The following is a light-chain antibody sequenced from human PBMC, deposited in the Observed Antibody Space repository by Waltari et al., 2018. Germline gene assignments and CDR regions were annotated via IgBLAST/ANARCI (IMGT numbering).Light chain of an antibody. Sequence: QSALTQPASVSGSPGQSVTFSCTGTSRDVGRYSLVSWYQQHPGKAPKLMIYEVNKRPSGVSNRLSGSKSGNTASLTISGLQAEDDADYYCCSYAGSNTSVFGGGTNLTVL. J-gene: IGLJ2*01. CDR3: CSYAGSNTSV. CDR1: SRDVGRYSL. CDR2: EVN. V-gene: IGLV2-23*02.